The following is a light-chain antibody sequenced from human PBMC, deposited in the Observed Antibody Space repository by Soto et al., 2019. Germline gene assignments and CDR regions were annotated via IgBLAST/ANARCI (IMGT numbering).Light chain of an antibody. Sequence: DLQMTQSPSSLSASVGDRVTITCQATRDINTYLNWYQHKPGTAPKLLIHDASNLETGVPSRFSGSGSGTNFSFSITSLQPEDIATYYCQHYDNIPFIFGPGTKVDIK. CDR2: DAS. J-gene: IGKJ3*01. V-gene: IGKV1-33*01. CDR3: QHYDNIPFI. CDR1: RDINTY.